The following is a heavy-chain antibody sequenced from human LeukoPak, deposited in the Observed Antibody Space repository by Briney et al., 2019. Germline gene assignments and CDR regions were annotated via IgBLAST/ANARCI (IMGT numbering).Heavy chain of an antibody. Sequence: PSETLSVTCSVSGGSIRGYYWSWIRQPAGKGLEWIGRVFTDGSSNYNPSLKSRVTMSVDTSSNQFSLKLSSVTAADTAVYYCARDLGLSLDYWGQGTLVTVSS. CDR3: ARDLGLSLDY. CDR1: GGSIRGYY. D-gene: IGHD3-16*01. J-gene: IGHJ4*02. V-gene: IGHV4-4*07. CDR2: VFTDGSS.